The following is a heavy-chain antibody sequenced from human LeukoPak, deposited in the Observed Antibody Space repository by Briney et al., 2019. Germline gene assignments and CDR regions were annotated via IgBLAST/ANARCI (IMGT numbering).Heavy chain of an antibody. CDR3: ARAGGTSGSGSYYMRD. CDR2: ISAYNGNT. D-gene: IGHD3-10*01. Sequence: ASVKVSCKASGYTFTSYGISWVRQAPGQGLEWMGWISAYNGNTNYAQKLQGRVTMTTDTSTSTAYMELSRLRSDDAAVYYCARAGGTSGSGSYYMRDWGQGTLVTVSS. CDR1: GYTFTSYG. J-gene: IGHJ4*02. V-gene: IGHV1-18*01.